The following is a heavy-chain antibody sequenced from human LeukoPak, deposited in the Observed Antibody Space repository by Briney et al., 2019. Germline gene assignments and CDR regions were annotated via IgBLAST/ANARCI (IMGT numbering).Heavy chain of an antibody. J-gene: IGHJ5*02. CDR1: GGSFSGYY. CDR3: ARGYSSTNWFDP. Sequence: SETLSLTCAVYGGSFSGYYWGWIRQPPGKGLEWIGEINHSGSTNYNPSLKSRVTISVDTSKNQFSLKLSSVTAADTAVYYCARGYSSTNWFDPWGQGTLVTVSS. CDR2: INHSGST. V-gene: IGHV4-34*01. D-gene: IGHD6-13*01.